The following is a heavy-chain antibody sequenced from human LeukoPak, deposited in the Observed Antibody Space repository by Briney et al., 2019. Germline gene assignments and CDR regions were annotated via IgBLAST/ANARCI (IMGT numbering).Heavy chain of an antibody. D-gene: IGHD3-10*01. J-gene: IGHJ6*03. Sequence: SQTLSLTCTVSGGSISSGGYYWSWIRQPPGKGLEWIGYIYHSGSTYYNPSLKSRVTISVDRSKNQFSLKLSSVTAADTAVYYCARVLEETGVTMVRVRGYYYYYYMDVWGKGTTVTVSS. CDR1: GGSISSGGYY. CDR3: ARVLEETGVTMVRVRGYYYYYYMDV. CDR2: IYHSGST. V-gene: IGHV4-30-2*01.